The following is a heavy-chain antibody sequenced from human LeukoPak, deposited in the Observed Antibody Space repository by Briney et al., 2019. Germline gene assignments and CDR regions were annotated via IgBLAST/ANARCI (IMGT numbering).Heavy chain of an antibody. J-gene: IGHJ5*02. CDR2: ISGSGGST. CDR3: AKDWPSVAVHSGYFFGFDP. D-gene: IGHD3-22*01. Sequence: GGSLRLSCAASGFTFSSYAMSWVRQAPGKGLEWVSAISGSGGSTYYADSVKGRFTISRDNSKNTLYLQMNSLRAEDTAVYYCAKDWPSVAVHSGYFFGFDPWGQGTLVTVSS. CDR1: GFTFSSYA. V-gene: IGHV3-23*01.